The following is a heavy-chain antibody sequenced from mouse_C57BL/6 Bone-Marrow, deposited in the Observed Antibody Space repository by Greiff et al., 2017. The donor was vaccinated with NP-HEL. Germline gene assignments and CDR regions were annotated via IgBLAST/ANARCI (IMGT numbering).Heavy chain of an antibody. CDR1: GYTFTDYY. J-gene: IGHJ2*01. CDR2: IYPGSGNT. V-gene: IGHV1-76*01. Sequence: QVQLQQSGAELVRPGASVKLSCKASGYTFTDYYINWVKQRPGQGLEWIARIYPGSGNTYYNEKFKGKATLTAEKSSSTAYMQRSSLTSEASAVYFCASSVYWYYFDYWGQGTTLTVSS. D-gene: IGHD2-1*01. CDR3: ASSVYWYYFDY.